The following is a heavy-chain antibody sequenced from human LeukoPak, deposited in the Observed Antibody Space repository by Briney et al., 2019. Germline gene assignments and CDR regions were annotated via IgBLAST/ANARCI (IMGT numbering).Heavy chain of an antibody. CDR1: GGSVSSGSYY. Sequence: SETLSLTCTVSGGSVSSGSYYWSWIRQPPGKGLEWIGYIYYSGSTNYNPSLKSRVTISVDTSKNQFSLKLSSVIAADTAVYYCARGLPGYDFWSGYYSSYFDYWGQGTLVTVSS. D-gene: IGHD3-3*01. CDR3: ARGLPGYDFWSGYYSSYFDY. V-gene: IGHV4-61*01. CDR2: IYYSGST. J-gene: IGHJ4*02.